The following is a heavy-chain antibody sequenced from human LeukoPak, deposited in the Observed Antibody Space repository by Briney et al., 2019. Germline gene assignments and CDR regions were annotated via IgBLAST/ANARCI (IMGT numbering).Heavy chain of an antibody. J-gene: IGHJ4*02. V-gene: IGHV3-43D*04. CDR3: AKVSCGGDCYSPWYYFDY. D-gene: IGHD2-21*01. CDR2: ISWDGGST. Sequence: PGGSLRLSCAASGLTFDDYAMHWVRQAPGKGLEWVSLISWDGGSTYYADSVKGRFTISRDNSKNPLYLQMNSLRAEDTALYYCAKVSCGGDCYSPWYYFDYWGQGTLVTVSS. CDR1: GLTFDDYA.